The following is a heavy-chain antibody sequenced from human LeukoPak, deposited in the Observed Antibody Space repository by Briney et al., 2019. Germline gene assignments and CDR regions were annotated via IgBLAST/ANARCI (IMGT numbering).Heavy chain of an antibody. CDR2: INPNSGGT. D-gene: IGHD3-16*02. CDR3: ARVYYDYVWGSYRTRPPVDY. Sequence: GASVKVSCKASGYTFTGYYMHWVRQAPGQGLEWMGWINPNSGGTNYAQKLQGRVTMTTDTSTSTAYMELRSLRSDDTAVYYCARVYYDYVWGSYRTRPPVDYWGQGTLVTVSS. J-gene: IGHJ4*02. V-gene: IGHV1-2*02. CDR1: GYTFTGYY.